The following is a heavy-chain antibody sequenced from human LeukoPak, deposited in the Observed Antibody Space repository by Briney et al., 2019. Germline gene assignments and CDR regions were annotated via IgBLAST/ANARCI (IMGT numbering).Heavy chain of an antibody. CDR3: ARNGGFIAYCGGDCYFSRSDAFDI. CDR2: IRYDGSNK. J-gene: IGHJ3*02. CDR1: GFTFSSYG. Sequence: GGSLRLSCAASGFTFSSYGMHWVRQAPGKGLEWVAFIRYDGSNKYYADSVKGRFTISRDNSKNTLYLQMNSLRAEDTAVYYCARNGGFIAYCGGDCYFSRSDAFDIWGQGTMVTVSS. D-gene: IGHD2-21*02. V-gene: IGHV3-30*02.